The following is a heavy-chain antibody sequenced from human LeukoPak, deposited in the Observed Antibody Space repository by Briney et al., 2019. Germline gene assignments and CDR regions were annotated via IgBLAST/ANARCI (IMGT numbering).Heavy chain of an antibody. Sequence: GGSLRLSCAASGFTFSSYSVNWVRQAPGKGLEWVSSISSSSSYIYYADSVKGRFTISRDNAKNSLYLQMNSLRAEDTAVYYCARYGDPSLDPYYYYGMDVWGQGTTVTVSS. CDR3: ARYGDPSLDPYYYYGMDV. V-gene: IGHV3-21*01. CDR1: GFTFSSYS. CDR2: ISSSSSYI. D-gene: IGHD4-17*01. J-gene: IGHJ6*02.